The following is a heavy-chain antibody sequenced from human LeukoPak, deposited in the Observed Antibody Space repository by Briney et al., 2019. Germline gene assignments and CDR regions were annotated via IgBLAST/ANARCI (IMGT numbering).Heavy chain of an antibody. J-gene: IGHJ4*02. CDR3: AITPSSDMKNN. Sequence: ASVKVSCKASGYTFTGYYMHWVRQAPGQGLEWMGWINPNSGGTNYAQKCQGRVTMTRDTSISTAYMELSRLRSDDTAVYYCAITPSSDMKNNWGRGTLVTVSS. V-gene: IGHV1-2*02. D-gene: IGHD6-19*01. CDR1: GYTFTGYY. CDR2: INPNSGGT.